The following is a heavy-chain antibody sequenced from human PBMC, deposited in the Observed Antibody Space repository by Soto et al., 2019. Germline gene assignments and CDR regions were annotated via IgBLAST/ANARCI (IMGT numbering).Heavy chain of an antibody. J-gene: IGHJ4*03. CDR2: ISHDGSEK. D-gene: IGHD5-12*01. CDR3: ARAAPHDYLPICAMAA. CDR1: GFTSIGNA. V-gene: IGHV3-30-3*01. Sequence: GRPLRLSCGASGFTSIGNAMDWVRRAPGKGREWGAVISHDGSEKYYGDSVKGRFTISRDNPKNTVYLQMNSLRPEDTAVYYCARAAPHDYLPICAMAAWGQGTQVPISS.